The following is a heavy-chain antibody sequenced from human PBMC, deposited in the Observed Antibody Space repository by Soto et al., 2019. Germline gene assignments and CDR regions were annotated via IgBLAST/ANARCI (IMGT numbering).Heavy chain of an antibody. V-gene: IGHV3-53*01. CDR1: GFTVSSNY. CDR2: IYSGGST. J-gene: IGHJ6*02. D-gene: IGHD3-10*01. CDR3: ARESLLWFGESPPMDV. Sequence: GSLRLSCAASGFTVSSNYMSWVRQAPGKGLEWVSVIYSGGSTYYADSVKGRFTISRDNSKNTLYLQMNSLRAEDTAVYYCARESLLWFGESPPMDVWGQGTTVTVSS.